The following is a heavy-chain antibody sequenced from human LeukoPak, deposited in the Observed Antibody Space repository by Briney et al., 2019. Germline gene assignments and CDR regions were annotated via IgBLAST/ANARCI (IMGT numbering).Heavy chain of an antibody. CDR2: IYYSGST. D-gene: IGHD3-22*01. CDR3: ASVSGSGSIFDY. CDR1: GGSISSYY. J-gene: IGHJ4*02. Sequence: SETLSLTCTVSGGSISSYYWSWIRQPPGKGLEWIGYIYYSGSTNYNPSLKSRVTISVDTSKNQFSLKLSSVTAADTAVYYCASVSGSGSIFDYWGQGTLVTVSS. V-gene: IGHV4-59*08.